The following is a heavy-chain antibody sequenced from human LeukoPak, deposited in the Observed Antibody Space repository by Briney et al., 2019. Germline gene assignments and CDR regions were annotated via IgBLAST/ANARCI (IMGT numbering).Heavy chain of an antibody. V-gene: IGHV4-59*11. CDR1: GDSFSSHY. D-gene: IGHD4-17*01. Sequence: PSETLSLTCVVSGDSFSSHYGLWIRQPPGKGLEGIGYISYSGSTNYNPSLKSRVPISIDTTKNQFPLQLRSVTAADTAVYYCARDLVTVTKGFDVWGQGTMVSVSS. J-gene: IGHJ3*01. CDR2: ISYSGST. CDR3: ARDLVTVTKGFDV.